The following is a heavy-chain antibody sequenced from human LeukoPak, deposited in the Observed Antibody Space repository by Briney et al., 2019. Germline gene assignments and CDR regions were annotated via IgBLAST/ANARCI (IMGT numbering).Heavy chain of an antibody. CDR1: GYSFTSYY. Sequence: ASVKVSCKASGYSFTSYYMHWVRQAPGQGLEWMGIINPSDSSTSYAQKFQGRVTMTRDTSTSTVYMELSSLRSEDTAVYYCARGGVDKLGPLDLWGQGTLVTVSS. J-gene: IGHJ5*02. D-gene: IGHD7-27*01. CDR3: ARGGVDKLGPLDL. V-gene: IGHV1-46*01. CDR2: INPSDSST.